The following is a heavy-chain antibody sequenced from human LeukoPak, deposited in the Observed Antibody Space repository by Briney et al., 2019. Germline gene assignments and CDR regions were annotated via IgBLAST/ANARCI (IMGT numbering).Heavy chain of an antibody. CDR2: ISSSSSTI. Sequence: GGSLRLSCVGSGFTFSSYHMNWVRQAPGKGLEWVSYISSSSSTIYYADSVKGRFTISRDNAKNSLYLQKNSLRAEDTAVYYCARAQYYSDSTGYYYLHYWGQGTLVTVSS. D-gene: IGHD3-22*01. J-gene: IGHJ4*02. CDR3: ARAQYYSDSTGYYYLHY. V-gene: IGHV3-48*01. CDR1: GFTFSSYH.